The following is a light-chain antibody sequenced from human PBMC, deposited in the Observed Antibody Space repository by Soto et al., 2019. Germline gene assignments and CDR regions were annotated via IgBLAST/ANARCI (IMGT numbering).Light chain of an antibody. Sequence: QSALTQPASVSGSPGQSITISCTGTSSDVGTYKLVSWYLQYPGKAPKLMIYEGSKRPAGVSNRFSGSTSGNTASLTISGLQTEDEADYYCCSYAGSSMVFGGGTQLTVL. J-gene: IGLJ2*01. CDR1: SSDVGTYKL. V-gene: IGLV2-23*01. CDR2: EGS. CDR3: CSYAGSSMV.